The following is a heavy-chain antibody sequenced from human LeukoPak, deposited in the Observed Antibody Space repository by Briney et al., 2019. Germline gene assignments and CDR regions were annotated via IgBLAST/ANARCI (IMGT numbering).Heavy chain of an antibody. CDR2: ISGDGGST. Sequence: GGSLRLSCAASGFTFDDYAMHWVRQAPGKGLEWVSPISGDGGSTYYADSVRGRFTISRHNSKNSLHLEMNTLGAEDTALYYCARERDGRFFDYWGQGTLVTVSS. D-gene: IGHD5-24*01. J-gene: IGHJ4*02. CDR3: ARERDGRFFDY. V-gene: IGHV3-43*02. CDR1: GFTFDDYA.